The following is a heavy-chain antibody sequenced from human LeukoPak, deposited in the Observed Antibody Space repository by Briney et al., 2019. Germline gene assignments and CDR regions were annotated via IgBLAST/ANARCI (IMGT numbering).Heavy chain of an antibody. CDR3: ARDSGDFWSNFDY. D-gene: IGHD3-3*01. J-gene: IGHJ4*02. CDR1: GGSISSSN. V-gene: IGHV3-23*01. Sequence: GTLSLTCGVSGGSISSSNWWSWVRQAPGKGLEWVSAISGSGGTKHYADSVKGRFTISRDNSKNTLYLQMNSLRAEDTAVYYCARDSGDFWSNFDYWGQGTLVTVSS. CDR2: ISGSGGTK.